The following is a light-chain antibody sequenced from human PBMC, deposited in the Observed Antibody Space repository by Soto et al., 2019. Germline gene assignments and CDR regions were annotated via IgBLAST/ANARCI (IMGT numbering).Light chain of an antibody. CDR2: AAS. Sequence: EIQMTQTQSSLSASVGDRVTITCRASQGIRNYLGWYQQKPWKAPKRLIYAASILQSGVPSRFSGSGSGTEFTITISSLQAEDFARSYCIQHTSYPLTFGQGTKVDI. CDR3: IQHTSYPLT. V-gene: IGKV1-17*01. J-gene: IGKJ1*01. CDR1: QGIRNY.